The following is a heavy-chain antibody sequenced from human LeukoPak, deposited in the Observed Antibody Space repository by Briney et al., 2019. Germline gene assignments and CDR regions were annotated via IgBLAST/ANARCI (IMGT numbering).Heavy chain of an antibody. CDR1: GFTFSSYA. CDR2: ISGSGGST. V-gene: IGHV3-23*01. D-gene: IGHD3-3*01. CDR3: ARDGGDDFWSGYYITYYFDY. Sequence: GGSLRLSCAASGFTFSSYAMSWVRQTPGKGLEWVTTISGSGGSTYYADSVKGRFTISRDNSKNTLYLQMNSLRAEDTAVYYCARDGGDDFWSGYYITYYFDYWGQGTLVTVSS. J-gene: IGHJ4*02.